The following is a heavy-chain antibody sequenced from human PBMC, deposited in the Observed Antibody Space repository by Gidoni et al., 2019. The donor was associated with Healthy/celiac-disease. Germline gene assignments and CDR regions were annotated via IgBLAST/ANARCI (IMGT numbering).Heavy chain of an antibody. Sequence: QVQLVQSGAEVKKPGVSVKVSCKASGYTFTSYYMHWVRQAPGQGLEWMGIINPSGGSTSYAQKFQGRVTMTRDTSTSTVYMELSSLRSEDTAVYYCARVVGYCSGGSCLAGWFDPWGQGTLVPVSS. J-gene: IGHJ5*02. CDR3: ARVVGYCSGGSCLAGWFDP. D-gene: IGHD2-15*01. V-gene: IGHV1-46*01. CDR1: GYTFTSYY. CDR2: INPSGGST.